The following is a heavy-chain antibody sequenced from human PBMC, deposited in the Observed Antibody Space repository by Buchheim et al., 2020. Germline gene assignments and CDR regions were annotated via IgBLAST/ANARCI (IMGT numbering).Heavy chain of an antibody. CDR3: ARGGINWNYDPCWFDP. CDR1: GGSISSSSYY. Sequence: QLQLQESGPGLVKPSETLSLTCTVSGGSISSSSYYWGWIRQPPGKGLEWIGSIYYSGSTYYNPSLKSRVTISVDTSKNQFSLKLSSVTAADTAVYYCARGGINWNYDPCWFDPWGQGTL. D-gene: IGHD1-7*01. CDR2: IYYSGST. J-gene: IGHJ5*02. V-gene: IGHV4-39*07.